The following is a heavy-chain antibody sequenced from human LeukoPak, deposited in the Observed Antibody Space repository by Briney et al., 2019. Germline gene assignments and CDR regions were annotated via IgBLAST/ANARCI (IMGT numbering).Heavy chain of an antibody. CDR1: GFTFDDYA. D-gene: IGHD6-19*01. Sequence: GGSLRLSCAASGFTFDDYAMHWVRQAPGKGLEWVSGISWNSNSMGYADSVRGRFTISRDNAKNSLYLQMNSLRAEDTAVYYCARAGSSGWYHWGQGTLVTVSS. CDR2: ISWNSNSM. CDR3: ARAGSSGWYH. V-gene: IGHV3-9*01. J-gene: IGHJ5*02.